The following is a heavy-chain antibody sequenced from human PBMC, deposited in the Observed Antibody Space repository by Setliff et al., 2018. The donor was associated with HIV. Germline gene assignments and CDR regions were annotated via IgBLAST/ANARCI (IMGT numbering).Heavy chain of an antibody. V-gene: IGHV4-34*01. J-gene: IGHJ4*02. Sequence: SETLSLTCAVYGGSLSSYHWSWIRQSPGKGLEWIGEINHSGSTNYNPSLKSRVIISIDTSKKQFSLKLTSVTAADTATYYCAAPRGMSTILVYWGQGSLVTVSS. D-gene: IGHD3-9*01. CDR1: GGSLSSYH. CDR2: INHSGST. CDR3: AAPRGMSTILVY.